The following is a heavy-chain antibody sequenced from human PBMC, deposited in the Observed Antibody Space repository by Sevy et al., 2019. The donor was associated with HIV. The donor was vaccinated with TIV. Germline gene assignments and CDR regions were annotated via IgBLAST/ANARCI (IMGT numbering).Heavy chain of an antibody. D-gene: IGHD5-12*01. V-gene: IGHV4-38-2*01. Sequence: SETLSLTCAVSSYSVGSDNYWGWIRQSPGKGLEWIGIIYRSGTTYYNPSLKSRVTISVDTSKNQFSLKLSSVIASDTAVYFCARALGMATFGQIRFDSWGQGTLVTVSS. J-gene: IGHJ5*01. CDR2: IYRSGTT. CDR1: SYSVGSDNY. CDR3: ARALGMATFGQIRFDS.